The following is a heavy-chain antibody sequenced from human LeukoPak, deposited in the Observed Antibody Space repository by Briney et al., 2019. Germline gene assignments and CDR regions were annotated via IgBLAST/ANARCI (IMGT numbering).Heavy chain of an antibody. Sequence: AGGSLRLSCAASGLTFSSYAMSWVGKAQGKGLEWVSAISGSGGSTYYADSVKGRFTISRDNSKNTLYLQMNSLRAEDTAVYYCAKGGQLVSIWDYWGQGTLVTVSS. CDR2: ISGSGGST. D-gene: IGHD6-6*01. CDR3: AKGGQLVSIWDY. V-gene: IGHV3-23*01. J-gene: IGHJ4*02. CDR1: GLTFSSYA.